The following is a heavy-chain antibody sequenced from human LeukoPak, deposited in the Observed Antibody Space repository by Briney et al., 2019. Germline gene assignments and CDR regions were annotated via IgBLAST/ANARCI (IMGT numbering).Heavy chain of an antibody. J-gene: IGHJ5*02. CDR2: VSAYNGNT. CDR1: GYTFISYG. D-gene: IGHD3-3*02. Sequence: ASVKVSCKTYGYTFISYGISWVRQAPGQGLEWMGWVSAYNGNTNYAQKVQDRVTMTTDTSTTTAYMELRSLRSDDTAVYYCARDWHSSWFDPWGQGTLVTVSS. V-gene: IGHV1-18*01. CDR3: ARDWHSSWFDP.